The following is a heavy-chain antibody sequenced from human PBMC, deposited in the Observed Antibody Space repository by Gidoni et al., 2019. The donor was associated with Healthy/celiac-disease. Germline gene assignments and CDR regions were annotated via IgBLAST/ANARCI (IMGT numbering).Heavy chain of an antibody. V-gene: IGHV1-46*01. CDR2: INPSGGST. Sequence: QVQLVQSGAEVKKPGASVKVSCKASGYTFTSYYMHWVRQAPGQGLEWMGIINPSGGSTSYAQKFQGRVTMTRDTSTSTVYMELSSLRSEDTAVYYCARGGGLGYSYANPRYSSSYDYWGQGTLVTVSS. J-gene: IGHJ4*02. CDR1: GYTFTSYY. CDR3: ARGGGLGYSYANPRYSSSYDY. D-gene: IGHD6-13*01.